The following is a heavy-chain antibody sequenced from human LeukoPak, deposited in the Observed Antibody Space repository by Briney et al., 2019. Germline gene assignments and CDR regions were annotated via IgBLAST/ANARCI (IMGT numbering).Heavy chain of an antibody. CDR1: GYTFTSYG. J-gene: IGHJ4*02. CDR2: ISAYNGNT. CDR3: ASWPADYSSSWYQIDY. V-gene: IGHV1-18*01. D-gene: IGHD6-13*01. Sequence: ASVKVSCKASGYTFTSYGISWVRQAPGQGLEWMGWISAYNGNTNYAQKLQGRVTMTTDTPTSTAYMELRSLRSDDTAVYYCASWPADYSSSWYQIDYWGQGTLVTVSS.